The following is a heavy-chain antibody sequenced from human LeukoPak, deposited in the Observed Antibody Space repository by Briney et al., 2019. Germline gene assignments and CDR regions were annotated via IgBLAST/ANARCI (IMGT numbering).Heavy chain of an antibody. CDR3: ARGADRTYYYDSSGLGAFDI. D-gene: IGHD3-22*01. J-gene: IGHJ3*02. CDR2: ISAYSGNT. CDR1: GYTFTSYG. V-gene: IGHV1-18*01. Sequence: ASVKVSCKASGYTFTSYGISWVRQAPGQGLEWMGWISAYSGNTNYAQKLQGRVTMTTDTSTSTAYMELRSLRSDDTAVYYCARGADRTYYYDSSGLGAFDIWGQGTMVTVSS.